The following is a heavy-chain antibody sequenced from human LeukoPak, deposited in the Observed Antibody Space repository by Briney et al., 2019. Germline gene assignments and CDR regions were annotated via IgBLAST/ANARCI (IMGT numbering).Heavy chain of an antibody. V-gene: IGHV3-74*01. CDR3: VRGSLGTFGEFSY. J-gene: IGHJ4*02. Sequence: GGSLRLSCAGSGFTFTSYWMHWVRQAPGKGLVWVSRISGDGSSTSYADSVKGRFTISRDNAKNTLYLQMNSLRAEDTAVYYCVRGSLGTFGEFSYWGQGTLVTVSS. D-gene: IGHD3-10*01. CDR2: ISGDGSST. CDR1: GFTFTSYW.